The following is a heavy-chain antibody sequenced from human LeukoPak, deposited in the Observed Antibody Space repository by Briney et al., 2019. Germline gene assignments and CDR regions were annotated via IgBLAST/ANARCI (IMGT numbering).Heavy chain of an antibody. Sequence: SVKVSCKASGYTFISYYIHWVRQAPGQGLEWMGRIIPILGIANYAQKFQGRVTITADKSTSTAYMELSSLRSEDTAVYYCARLAVAEGDWGQGTLVTVSS. V-gene: IGHV1-69*02. J-gene: IGHJ4*02. D-gene: IGHD6-19*01. CDR2: IIPILGIA. CDR3: ARLAVAEGD. CDR1: GYTFISYY.